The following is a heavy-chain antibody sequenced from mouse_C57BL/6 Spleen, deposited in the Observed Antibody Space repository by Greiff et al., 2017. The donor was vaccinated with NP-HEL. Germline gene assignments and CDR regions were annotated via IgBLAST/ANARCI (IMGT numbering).Heavy chain of an antibody. D-gene: IGHD2-3*01. V-gene: IGHV5-4*01. Sequence: VQLKESGGGLVKPGGSLKLSCAASGFTFSSYAMSWVRQTPEKRLEWVATISDGGSYTYYPDNVKGRFTISRDNAKNNLYLQMSHLKSEDTAMYYCARGDDGYYDYAMDYWGQGTSVTVSS. CDR1: GFTFSSYA. CDR3: ARGDDGYYDYAMDY. CDR2: ISDGGSYT. J-gene: IGHJ4*01.